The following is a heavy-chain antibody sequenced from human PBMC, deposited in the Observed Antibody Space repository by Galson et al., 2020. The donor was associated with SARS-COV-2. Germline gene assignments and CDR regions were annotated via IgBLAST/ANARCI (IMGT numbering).Heavy chain of an antibody. Sequence: GGSLRLSCAASGFTFSDFSMDWVRQAPGQGLEWLGRIRNKYSSPITEYAASVRGRFTVSRDDSKNLVYLQMNSLKIEDKAIYYCTKDWNGAGEFWGQGTLVTVSS. D-gene: IGHD3-16*01. CDR1: GFTFSDFS. CDR2: IRNKYSSPIT. CDR3: TKDWNGAGEF. V-gene: IGHV3-72*01. J-gene: IGHJ4*02.